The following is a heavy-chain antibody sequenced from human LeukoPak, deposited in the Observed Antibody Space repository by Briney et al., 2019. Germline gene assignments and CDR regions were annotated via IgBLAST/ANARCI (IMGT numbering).Heavy chain of an antibody. CDR3: TGDLGGVDFDY. Sequence: GGSLRLSCAASGFTFSGSAMHWGRQASGKGLGWVGRIRSKANSYATAYAASVKGRFTISREDSNNTAYLQMNSLKTEDTAVYYCTGDLGGVDFDYWGQGTLVTVSS. J-gene: IGHJ4*02. CDR2: IRSKANSYAT. D-gene: IGHD3-10*01. V-gene: IGHV3-73*01. CDR1: GFTFSGSA.